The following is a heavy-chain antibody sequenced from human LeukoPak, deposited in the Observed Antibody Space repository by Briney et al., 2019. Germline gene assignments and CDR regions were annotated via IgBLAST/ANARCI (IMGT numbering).Heavy chain of an antibody. V-gene: IGHV1-18*01. Sequence: ASVKVSCKASGYTFTSYGISWVRQAPGQGLEWMGWISAYNGNTNYVQKLQGRVTMTTDTSTSTAYMELRSLRSDDTAVYYCAREVRYCSGGSCYLLADYWGQGTLVTASS. J-gene: IGHJ4*02. CDR1: GYTFTSYG. D-gene: IGHD2-15*01. CDR2: ISAYNGNT. CDR3: AREVRYCSGGSCYLLADY.